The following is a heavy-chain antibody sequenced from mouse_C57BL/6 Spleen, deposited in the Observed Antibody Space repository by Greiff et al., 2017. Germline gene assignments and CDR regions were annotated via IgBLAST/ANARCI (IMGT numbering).Heavy chain of an antibody. D-gene: IGHD1-1*01. CDR1: GFTFSSYA. V-gene: IGHV5-4*01. CDR2: ISDGGSYT. Sequence: EVQLQESGGGLVKPGGSLKLSCAASGFTFSSYAMSWVRQTPEKRLEWVATISDGGSYTYYPDNVKGRFTISRDNAKNNLYLQMSHLKSEDTARYYCARDNYYGSSYYWYFDVWGTGTTVTVSS. J-gene: IGHJ1*03. CDR3: ARDNYYGSSYYWYFDV.